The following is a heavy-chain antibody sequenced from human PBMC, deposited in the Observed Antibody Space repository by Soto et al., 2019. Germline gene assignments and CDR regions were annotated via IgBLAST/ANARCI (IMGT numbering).Heavy chain of an antibody. CDR3: ARQDYGDYLPYL. D-gene: IGHD4-17*01. CDR2: IYYSGST. CDR1: DGSISSSSYY. V-gene: IGHV4-39*01. Sequence: SETLSLTCTVADGSISSSSYYWGWIRQPPGKGLEWIGSIYYSGSTYYNPSLKSRVTISVDTSKNQFSLKLSSVTAADTAVYYCARQDYGDYLPYLWGQGTLVTVSS. J-gene: IGHJ4*02.